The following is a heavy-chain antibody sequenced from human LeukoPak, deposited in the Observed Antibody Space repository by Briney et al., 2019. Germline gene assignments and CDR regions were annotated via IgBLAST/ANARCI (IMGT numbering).Heavy chain of an antibody. J-gene: IGHJ4*02. D-gene: IGHD6-19*01. V-gene: IGHV3-48*03. CDR1: GFTFSSHE. CDR2: ISSGSTI. CDR3: ARESIAVAGAPFDY. Sequence: GGSLRLSSAASGFTFSSHEMNWVRQAPGKGLEWVSYISSGSTIYDADSVKGRFTISRDNAKNSLYLQMNSLRAEDTAVYYCARESIAVAGAPFDYWGQGTLVTVSS.